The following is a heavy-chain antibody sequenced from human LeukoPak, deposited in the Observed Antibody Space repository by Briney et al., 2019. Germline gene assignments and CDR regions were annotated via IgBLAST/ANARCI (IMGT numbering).Heavy chain of an antibody. Sequence: SETLSLTCTVSGGSISSGDYYWSWIRQPPGKGLEWIGYIYYSGSTYYNPSLKSRVTISVDTSKNQFSLKLSSVTAADTAVYYCARAGIAAPFDYWGQGTLVTVSS. CDR1: GGSISSGDYY. D-gene: IGHD6-13*01. V-gene: IGHV4-30-4*01. J-gene: IGHJ4*02. CDR2: IYYSGST. CDR3: ARAGIAAPFDY.